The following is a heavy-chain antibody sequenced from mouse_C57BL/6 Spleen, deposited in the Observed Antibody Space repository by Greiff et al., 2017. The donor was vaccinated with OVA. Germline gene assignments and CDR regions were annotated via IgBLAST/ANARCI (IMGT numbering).Heavy chain of an antibody. CDR3: ARRDYGNYAWFAY. CDR2: INPYNGGT. J-gene: IGHJ3*01. V-gene: IGHV1-19*01. Sequence: VQLQQSGPVLVKPGASVKMSCKASGYTFTDYYMNWVKQSHGKSLEWIGVINPYNGGTSYNQKFKGKATLTVDKSSSTAYMELNSLTSEDSAVYYCARRDYGNYAWFAYWGQGTLVTVSA. CDR1: GYTFTDYY. D-gene: IGHD2-1*01.